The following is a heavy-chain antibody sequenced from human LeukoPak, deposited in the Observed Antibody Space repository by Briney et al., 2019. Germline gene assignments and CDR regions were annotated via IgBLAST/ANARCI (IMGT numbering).Heavy chain of an antibody. V-gene: IGHV3-33*01. D-gene: IGHD3-3*01. CDR3: ARAHLSYDFWSGLDY. CDR1: GFTFSSYG. Sequence: PGGSLRLSCAASGFTFSSYGMHWVRQAPGKGLEWVAVIWYDGSNKYYADSVKGRFTISRDNSKNTLYLQMNSLRAEDTAVYYCARAHLSYDFWSGLDYWGQGTLVTVSS. CDR2: IWYDGSNK. J-gene: IGHJ4*02.